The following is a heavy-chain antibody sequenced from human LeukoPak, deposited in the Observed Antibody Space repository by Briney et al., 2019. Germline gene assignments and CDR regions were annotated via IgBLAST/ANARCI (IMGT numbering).Heavy chain of an antibody. Sequence: GGSLRLSCAAPGFTFSSYSMNWVRQAPGKGLEWVSSISSSSSYIYYADSVKGRFTISRDNAKNSLYLQMNSLRAEDTAVYYCARDRCSSTSCYIHDAFDIWGQGTMVTVSS. J-gene: IGHJ3*02. CDR1: GFTFSSYS. D-gene: IGHD2-2*01. V-gene: IGHV3-21*01. CDR3: ARDRCSSTSCYIHDAFDI. CDR2: ISSSSSYI.